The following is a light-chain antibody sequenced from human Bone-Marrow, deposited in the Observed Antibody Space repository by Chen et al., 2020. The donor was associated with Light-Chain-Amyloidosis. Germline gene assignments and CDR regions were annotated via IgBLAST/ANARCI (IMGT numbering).Light chain of an antibody. CDR3: ATWDDSLSGWV. CDR2: KSN. V-gene: IGLV1-47*01. CDR1: SSNIGSNY. J-gene: IGLJ3*02. Sequence: QSVLTQPPSASGTPGQRVTISCSGSSSNIGSNYVIWYQQLPGMAPKLLLYKSNERPSGVPERVSGSTSGSSASLAISGLRSGDEADYYCATWDDSLSGWVFGGGTKLTVL.